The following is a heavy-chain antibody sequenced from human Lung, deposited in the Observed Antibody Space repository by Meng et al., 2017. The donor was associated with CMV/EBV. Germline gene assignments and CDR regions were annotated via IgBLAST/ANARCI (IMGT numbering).Heavy chain of an antibody. V-gene: IGHV3-11*04. CDR1: GFIFSDYY. CDR2: ISSSGSTI. J-gene: IGHJ4*02. Sequence: SCAVSGFIFSDYYMTWIRQAPGKGLEWLAYISSSGSTIYYADSVKGRFAFSRDNAQNSLFLQMNSLRGEDTAVYYCARIASSSGLDHWGQGTRVTVSS. D-gene: IGHD6-25*01. CDR3: ARIASSSGLDH.